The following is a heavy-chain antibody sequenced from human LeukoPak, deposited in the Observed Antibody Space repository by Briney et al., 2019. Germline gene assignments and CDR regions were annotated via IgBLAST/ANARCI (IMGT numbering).Heavy chain of an antibody. J-gene: IGHJ4*02. CDR3: ASVLSSGYYNSYFDY. CDR2: IYYSGST. V-gene: IGHV4-39*01. CDR1: GGSISSSSYY. D-gene: IGHD3-22*01. Sequence: NPSETLSLTCTVSGGSISSSSYYWGWIRQPPGKGLEWIGSIYYSGSTYYNPSLKSRVTISVDTSKNQFSLKLSSVTAADTAVYYCASVLSSGYYNSYFDYWGQGTLVTVSS.